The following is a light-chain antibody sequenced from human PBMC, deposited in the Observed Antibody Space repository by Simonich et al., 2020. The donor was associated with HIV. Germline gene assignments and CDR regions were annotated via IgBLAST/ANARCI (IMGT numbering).Light chain of an antibody. V-gene: IGKV3D-20*01. CDR1: QRVSSSY. CDR3: QQYGSSPPYT. J-gene: IGKJ2*01. Sequence: ELVLTQSPGTLSLSPGERATLSCRASQRVSSSYLAWYQQKPGLAPRLLIYDASSRATGIPDRFSGTGSGTDFTLTISRLEPEDFAVYYCQQYGSSPPYTFGQGTKLEIK. CDR2: DAS.